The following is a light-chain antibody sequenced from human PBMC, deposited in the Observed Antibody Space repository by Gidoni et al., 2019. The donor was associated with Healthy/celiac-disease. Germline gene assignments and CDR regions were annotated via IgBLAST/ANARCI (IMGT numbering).Light chain of an antibody. CDR1: QSVSSSY. V-gene: IGKV3-20*01. J-gene: IGKJ1*01. CDR3: QQYGSSPTWT. CDR2: GAS. Sequence: EIVLTQSPGTLSLCPGERATLSCRASQSVSSSYLAWYQQKPGQAPRLLIYGASSRATGIPDRFSGSGSGTDFTLTISRLEPEDFAVYYCQQYGSSPTWTFXXXTKVEIK.